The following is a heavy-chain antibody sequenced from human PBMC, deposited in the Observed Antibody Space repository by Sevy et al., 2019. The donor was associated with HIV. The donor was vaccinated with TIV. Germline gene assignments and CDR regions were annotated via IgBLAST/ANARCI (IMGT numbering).Heavy chain of an antibody. D-gene: IGHD4-17*01. J-gene: IGHJ4*02. CDR2: IDHSGRR. V-gene: IGHV4-34*01. Sequence: SETLSLTCAVYGESFSNYYWSWIRLSPGTGLESIGEIDHSGRRDYNPSLKSRFTMSVDTSKNMYSLKLTSVTAADTAVYYCARGPKPLRSEDGDNRGVGYYFDSWGQGTLVTVSS. CDR1: GESFSNYY. CDR3: ARGPKPLRSEDGDNRGVGYYFDS.